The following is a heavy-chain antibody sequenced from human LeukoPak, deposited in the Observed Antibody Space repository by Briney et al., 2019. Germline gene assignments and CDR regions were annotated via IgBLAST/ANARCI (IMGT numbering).Heavy chain of an antibody. Sequence: GSLRLSCVASGFTVSSSYMSWVRQAPGQGLEYDSFIYSGGSTFYADSVKCRFTISRDNSKTTLHLQMNSLRADDTAIYYCATARRHDYGDYGGAFDNWGQGILVTVCS. V-gene: IGHV3-53*01. J-gene: IGHJ4*02. CDR1: GFTVSSSY. CDR2: IYSGGST. CDR3: ATARRHDYGDYGGAFDN. D-gene: IGHD4-17*01.